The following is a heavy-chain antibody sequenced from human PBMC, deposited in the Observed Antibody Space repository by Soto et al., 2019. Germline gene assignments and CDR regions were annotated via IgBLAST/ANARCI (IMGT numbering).Heavy chain of an antibody. Sequence: GGSLRLSCAASGFTFSSYGMHWVRQAPGKGLEWVAVISYDGSNKYYADSVKGRFTISRDNSKNTLYLQMNSLRAEDTAVYYCAKDSLRLRGAFDIWGQGTMVTVSS. CDR2: ISYDGSNK. J-gene: IGHJ3*02. D-gene: IGHD4-17*01. CDR1: GFTFSSYG. CDR3: AKDSLRLRGAFDI. V-gene: IGHV3-30*18.